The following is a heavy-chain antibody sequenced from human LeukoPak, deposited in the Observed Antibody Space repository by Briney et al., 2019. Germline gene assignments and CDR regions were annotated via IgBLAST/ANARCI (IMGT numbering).Heavy chain of an antibody. V-gene: IGHV4-39*01. J-gene: IGHJ3*02. CDR1: GISISSSNSY. D-gene: IGHD3-16*01. CDR2: IYYTGNT. CDR3: ARGYVHFDI. Sequence: SETLSLTCTVSGISISSSNSYWGWIRQPPGKGLEWIGSIYYTGNTYYNASLKSRVTISIDTSKNQISLRLSSVTAADTAVYYCARGYVHFDIWGQGTMVTVSS.